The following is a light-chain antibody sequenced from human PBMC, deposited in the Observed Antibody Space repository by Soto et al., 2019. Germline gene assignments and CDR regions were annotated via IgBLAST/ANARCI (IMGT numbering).Light chain of an antibody. J-gene: IGKJ2*01. Sequence: EIVLTQSPATLSLSPGERATLSCRASQSVSSYLAWYQQKPGQAPRLLIYDASNRATGIPARFSGSGSGTDCTLTISSLEPEDFGVYYCQQRGNWPPRKYTVGQGTKLEIK. CDR2: DAS. CDR3: QQRGNWPPRKYT. CDR1: QSVSSY. V-gene: IGKV3-11*01.